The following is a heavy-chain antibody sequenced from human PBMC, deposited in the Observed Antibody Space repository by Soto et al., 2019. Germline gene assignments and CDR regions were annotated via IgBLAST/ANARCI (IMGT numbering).Heavy chain of an antibody. CDR2: ISSSGSTI. CDR1: GFTFSDYY. D-gene: IGHD3-10*01. CDR3: ARDRRARFPVDLYFDL. Sequence: GGSLRLSCAASGFTFSDYYMSWIRQAPGKGLEWVSYISSSGSTIYYADSVKGRFTISRDNAKNSLYLQMNSLRAEDTAVYYCARDRRARFPVDLYFDLWGRGTLVTVSS. J-gene: IGHJ2*01. V-gene: IGHV3-11*01.